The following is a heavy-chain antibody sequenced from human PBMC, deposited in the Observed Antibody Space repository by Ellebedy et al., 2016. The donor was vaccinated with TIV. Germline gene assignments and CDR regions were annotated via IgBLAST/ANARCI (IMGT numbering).Heavy chain of an antibody. CDR3: ARDYDFFGMDV. J-gene: IGHJ6*02. Sequence: GGSLRLSCAASGFTFSSYSMNWVRQAPGKGLEWVSYISSSSSTIYYADSVKGRFTISRDNAKNSLYLQMNSLRAEDTAVYYCARDYDFFGMDVWGQGTTVTVSS. D-gene: IGHD3-3*01. CDR1: GFTFSSYS. V-gene: IGHV3-48*01. CDR2: ISSSSSTI.